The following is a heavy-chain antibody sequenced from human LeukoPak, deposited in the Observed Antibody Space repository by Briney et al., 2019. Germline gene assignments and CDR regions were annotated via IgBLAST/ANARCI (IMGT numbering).Heavy chain of an antibody. CDR3: ANQYYYGSGSPKRRYYFDY. J-gene: IGHJ4*02. CDR2: ISGSGGST. D-gene: IGHD3-10*01. V-gene: IGHV3-23*01. CDR1: GFTFSSYA. Sequence: PGGSLRLSCAASGFTFSSYAMSWVRQAPGKGLDRVSAISGSGGSTYYADSVKGRFTISRDNSKNTLYLQMNSLRAEDTAVYYCANQYYYGSGSPKRRYYFDYWGQGTLVTVSS.